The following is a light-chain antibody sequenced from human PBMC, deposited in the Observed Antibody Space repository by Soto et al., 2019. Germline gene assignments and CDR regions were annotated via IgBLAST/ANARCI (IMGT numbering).Light chain of an antibody. Sequence: DIQMTQSPSTLSASVGDRVTITCRASQSISSWLAWYQQQPGKAPKLLIYDASSLESGVPSRFSGSGSGTEFTLTISRLQPDDFATYYCQQYNSYWYTFGQGTKLEIK. CDR2: DAS. CDR1: QSISSW. V-gene: IGKV1-5*01. CDR3: QQYNSYWYT. J-gene: IGKJ2*01.